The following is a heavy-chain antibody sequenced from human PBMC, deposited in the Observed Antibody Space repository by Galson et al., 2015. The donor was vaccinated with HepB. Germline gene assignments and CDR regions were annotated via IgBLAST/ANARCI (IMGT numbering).Heavy chain of an antibody. D-gene: IGHD2-2*01. CDR1: GFTFSSYA. Sequence: SLRLSCAASGFTFSSYAMHWVRQAPGKGLEWVAVISYDGSNKYYADSVKGRFTISRDNSKNTLYLQMNSLRAEDTAVYYCARDGDCSSTSCDERMYQSAFDIWGQGTMVTVSS. CDR2: ISYDGSNK. V-gene: IGHV3-30-3*01. J-gene: IGHJ3*02. CDR3: ARDGDCSSTSCDERMYQSAFDI.